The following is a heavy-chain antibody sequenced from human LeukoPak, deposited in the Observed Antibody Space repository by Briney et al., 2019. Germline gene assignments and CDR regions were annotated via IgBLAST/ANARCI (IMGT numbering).Heavy chain of an antibody. V-gene: IGHV4-39*01. Sequence: SETLSLTCTVSGGSISSSSYYWGWIRQPPGKGLEWIGSIYYSGSTYYNPSLKSRVTISVDTSKNQFSLKLSSVTAADTAVCYCARPAGYSSSWYDLGFDYWGQGTLVTVSS. CDR2: IYYSGST. J-gene: IGHJ4*02. CDR3: ARPAGYSSSWYDLGFDY. CDR1: GGSISSSSYY. D-gene: IGHD6-13*01.